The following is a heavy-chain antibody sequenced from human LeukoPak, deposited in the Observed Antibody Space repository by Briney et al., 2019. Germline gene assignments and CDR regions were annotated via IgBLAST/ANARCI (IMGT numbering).Heavy chain of an antibody. J-gene: IGHJ5*02. D-gene: IGHD4-17*01. CDR1: GYSISSGYY. V-gene: IGHV4-38-2*01. CDR3: ARLLSYGSWFDP. CDR2: IYHSGST. Sequence: PSETLSLTCAVSGYSISSGYYWGWIRQPPGEGLEWIANIYHSGSTYYNPSLKSRITISVDTSKNQFSLKLSPVTAADTAVYYCARLLSYGSWFDPWGQGTLVTVSS.